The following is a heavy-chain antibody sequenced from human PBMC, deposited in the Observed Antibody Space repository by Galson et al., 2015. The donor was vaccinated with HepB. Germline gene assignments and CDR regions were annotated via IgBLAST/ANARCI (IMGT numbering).Heavy chain of an antibody. D-gene: IGHD2-15*01. CDR3: ASRPYCSGGSCYSGAFDI. CDR2: IKQDGSEK. CDR1: GFTFSSYW. J-gene: IGHJ3*02. Sequence: SLRLSCAASGFTFSSYWMSWVRQAPGKGLEWEANIKQDGSEKYYVDSVKGRFTISRDNAKNSLYLQMNSLRAEDTAVYYCASRPYCSGGSCYSGAFDIWGQGTMVTVSS. V-gene: IGHV3-7*01.